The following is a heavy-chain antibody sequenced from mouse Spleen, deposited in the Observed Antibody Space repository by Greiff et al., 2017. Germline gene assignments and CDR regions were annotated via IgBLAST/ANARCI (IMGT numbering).Heavy chain of an antibody. Sequence: VKLVESGAELARPGASVKMSCKASGYTFTSYTMHWVKQRPGQGLEWIGYINPSSGYTKYNQKFKDKATLTADKSSSTAYMQLSSLTSEDSAVYYCARWYDGAYWGQGTLVTVSA. CDR3: ARWYDGAY. D-gene: IGHD2-14*01. CDR2: INPSSGYT. J-gene: IGHJ3*01. V-gene: IGHV1-4*01. CDR1: GYTFTSYT.